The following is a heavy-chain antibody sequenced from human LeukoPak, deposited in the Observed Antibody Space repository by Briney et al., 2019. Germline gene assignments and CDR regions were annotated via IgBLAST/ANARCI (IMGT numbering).Heavy chain of an antibody. CDR2: INHSGST. V-gene: IGHV4-34*01. Sequence: PSETLSLTCAVYGGSFSGYYWSWIRQPPGKGLEWIGEINHSGSTNYNPSLKSRVTISVDTSKNQFSLKLSSMTAADTAVYYCARGLFDYWGQGTLVTVSS. J-gene: IGHJ4*02. CDR1: GGSFSGYY. CDR3: ARGLFDY.